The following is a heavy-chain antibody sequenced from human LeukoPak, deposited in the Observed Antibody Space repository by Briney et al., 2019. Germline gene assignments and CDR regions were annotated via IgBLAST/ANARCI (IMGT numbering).Heavy chain of an antibody. J-gene: IGHJ4*02. CDR2: ISTTGGRT. V-gene: IGHV3-64D*06. Sequence: GGSLSLSCSASGFTFPSYALHWVRQAPRKGLEYVSAISTTGGRTYYADSVKGRLTISRDNSKNTMYLQMISLRPEDTAVYYCVTAYCSSTNYYGPEYWGRGTLVTVSS. D-gene: IGHD2-2*01. CDR1: GFTFPSYA. CDR3: VTAYCSSTNYYGPEY.